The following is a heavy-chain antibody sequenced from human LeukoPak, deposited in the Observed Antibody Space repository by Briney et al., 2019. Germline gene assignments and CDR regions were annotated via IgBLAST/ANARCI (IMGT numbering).Heavy chain of an antibody. CDR2: ISSSGSTI. D-gene: IGHD1-26*01. V-gene: IGHV3-11*01. Sequence: GGSLRLSCAASGFTFIDYYMSWIRQAPGKGLEGVSYISSSGSTIYYADSVKGRFTISRDNAKNSLYLQMNSLRAEDTAVYYCARVFGAFYYYYYMDVWGKGTTVTVSS. CDR3: ARVFGAFYYYYYMDV. CDR1: GFTFIDYY. J-gene: IGHJ6*03.